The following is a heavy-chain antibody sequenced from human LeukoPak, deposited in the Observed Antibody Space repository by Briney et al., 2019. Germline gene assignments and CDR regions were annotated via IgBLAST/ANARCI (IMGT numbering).Heavy chain of an antibody. Sequence: GGSLRLSCAASGFTFSSYAMSWVRQAPGKGLECVSTMTGSGSITRYADSVKGRFIISRDNSKNTLYLQMNSLRAEDTAIYYCAKGPWDLPHAFDIWGLGTMVTVSS. D-gene: IGHD1-26*01. J-gene: IGHJ3*02. CDR1: GFTFSSYA. CDR2: MTGSGSIT. CDR3: AKGPWDLPHAFDI. V-gene: IGHV3-23*01.